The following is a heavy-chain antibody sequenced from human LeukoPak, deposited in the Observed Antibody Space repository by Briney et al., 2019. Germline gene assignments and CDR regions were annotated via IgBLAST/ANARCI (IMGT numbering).Heavy chain of an antibody. Sequence: SGGSLRLSCAASGFTFSSYGVHWVRQAPGKGLEWVAFIRYDGSNKYYADSVKGRFTISRDNSKNTLYLQMNSLRAEDTAVYYCAKADCSGGSCYFDYWGQGTLVTVSS. CDR3: AKADCSGGSCYFDY. D-gene: IGHD2-15*01. J-gene: IGHJ4*02. CDR1: GFTFSSYG. V-gene: IGHV3-30*02. CDR2: IRYDGSNK.